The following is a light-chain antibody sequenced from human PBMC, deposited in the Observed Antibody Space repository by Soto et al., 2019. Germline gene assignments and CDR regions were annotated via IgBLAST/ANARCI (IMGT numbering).Light chain of an antibody. CDR2: DVN. V-gene: IGLV2-14*01. CDR1: SSDVGGYNY. CDR3: SSHTSRSTHVV. J-gene: IGLJ2*01. Sequence: QSALTQPASVSGSPGQSITISCTGTSSDVGGYNYVSWYQQHPGKAPKLMIYDVNNRPSGVSNRFSGSKSGNTASLTISGLQAEDGADYYCSSHTSRSTHVVFGGGTKLTVL.